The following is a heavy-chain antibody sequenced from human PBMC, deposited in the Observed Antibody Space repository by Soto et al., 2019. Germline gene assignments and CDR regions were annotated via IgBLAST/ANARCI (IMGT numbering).Heavy chain of an antibody. CDR3: ARLYSSGWYGPGRY. CDR2: INWNGGST. Sequence: EVQLVESGGGVVRPGGSLRLSCAASGFTFDDYGMSWVRQAPGKGLEWVSGINWNGGSTGYADSVKGRVTISRDNAKNPLYLQMNSLRAEDPALYYCARLYSSGWYGPGRYWGQGTLVTVSS. D-gene: IGHD6-19*01. V-gene: IGHV3-20*04. CDR1: GFTFDDYG. J-gene: IGHJ4*02.